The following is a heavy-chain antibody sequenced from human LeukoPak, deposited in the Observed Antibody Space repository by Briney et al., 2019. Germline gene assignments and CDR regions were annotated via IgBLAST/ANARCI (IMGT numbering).Heavy chain of an antibody. CDR3: ARGFCSSTSCYPLGY. V-gene: IGHV1-69*01. CDR1: GGTFSSYA. CDR2: IIPIFGTA. Sequence: ASVKVSCKASGGTFSSYAISWVRQAPGQGLEWMGGIIPIFGTANYAQKFQGRVTITADESTSTAYMELSSLRSEDTAVYYCARGFCSSTSCYPLGYWGQGTLVTVSS. J-gene: IGHJ4*02. D-gene: IGHD2-2*01.